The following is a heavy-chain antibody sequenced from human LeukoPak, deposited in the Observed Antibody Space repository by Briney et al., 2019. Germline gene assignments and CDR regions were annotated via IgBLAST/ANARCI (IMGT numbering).Heavy chain of an antibody. CDR1: GFIFTNAW. Sequence: GRSLRLSCAASGFIFTNAWMNWVRQAPGKGLEWVGRIRSKSDGGTTDYAAPVKGRFTISRDDSRNTLFLQMNSLKTEDTAVYYCTRGSAYWGQGTLVTVSS. CDR3: TRGSAY. CDR2: IRSKSDGGTT. V-gene: IGHV3-15*01. J-gene: IGHJ4*02. D-gene: IGHD3-16*01.